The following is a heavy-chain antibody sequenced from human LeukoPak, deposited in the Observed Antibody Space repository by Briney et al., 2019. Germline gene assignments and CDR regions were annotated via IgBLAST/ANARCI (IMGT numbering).Heavy chain of an antibody. D-gene: IGHD3-22*01. J-gene: IGHJ4*02. CDR2: INPNSGGT. CDR1: GYTFIGYY. V-gene: IGHV1-2*02. Sequence: GASVKVSCKASGYTFIGYYMHWVRQAPGQGLEWMGWINPNSGGTNYAQKFQGRVTMTRDTSISTAYMELSRLRSDDTAAYYCARDLLTMIVVDNYWGQGTLVNVSS. CDR3: ARDLLTMIVVDNY.